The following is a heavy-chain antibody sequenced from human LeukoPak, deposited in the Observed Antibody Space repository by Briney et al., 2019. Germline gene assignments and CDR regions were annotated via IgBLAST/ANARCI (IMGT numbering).Heavy chain of an antibody. J-gene: IGHJ4*02. Sequence: SETLSLTCAVYGGSFSGYYWGWIRQPPGKGLEWIGSIYHSGSTYYNPSLKSRVTISVDTSKNQFSLKLSSVTAADTAVYYCARHYDILTGYYYWGQGTLVTVSS. V-gene: IGHV4-38-2*01. CDR3: ARHYDILTGYYY. CDR2: IYHSGST. CDR1: GGSFSGYY. D-gene: IGHD3-9*01.